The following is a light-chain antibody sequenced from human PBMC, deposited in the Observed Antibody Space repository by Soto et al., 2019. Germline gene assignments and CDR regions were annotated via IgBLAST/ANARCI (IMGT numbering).Light chain of an antibody. V-gene: IGKV3-11*01. CDR3: QQRSNWPRT. J-gene: IGKJ1*01. Sequence: EVALSQVTVTLSLSHGERATLSCRASQNISSYLIWYQQKPGQAPRLLMYDVSNRATGIPARFSGSGSGTDFTLTISSLEPEDLAVYYCQQRSNWPRTFGQGTKVDIK. CDR1: QNISSY. CDR2: DVS.